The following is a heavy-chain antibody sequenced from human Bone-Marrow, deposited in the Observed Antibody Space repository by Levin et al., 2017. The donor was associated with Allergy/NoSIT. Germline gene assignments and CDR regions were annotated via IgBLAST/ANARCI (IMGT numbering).Heavy chain of an antibody. D-gene: IGHD3-10*01. CDR3: ARVLFFGGLLDP. CDR2: ISYDGNNK. Sequence: SCAASGFTFSDYAMHWVRQAPGKGLEWVTLISYDGNNKHYADSVKGRFTISRDNSENTLFLQMDSLRTEDTAVYYCARVLFFGGLLDPWGQGTLVTVSS. J-gene: IGHJ5*02. V-gene: IGHV3-30-3*01. CDR1: GFTFSDYA.